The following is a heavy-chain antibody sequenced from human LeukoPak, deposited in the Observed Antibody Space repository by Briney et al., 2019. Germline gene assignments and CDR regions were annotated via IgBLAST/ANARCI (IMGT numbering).Heavy chain of an antibody. CDR3: ARGTGSYSSNIDS. CDR1: GGSISSGSYY. D-gene: IGHD6-13*01. V-gene: IGHV4-61*02. CDR2: IYTSGST. J-gene: IGHJ4*02. Sequence: SETLSLTCTVSGGSISSGSYYWSWIRKPAGKGLEWIGRIYTSGSTNYNPSLKSRVTISVDTSKNQFALKLSSVTAADTAVYYCARGTGSYSSNIDSWGQGTLVTVSS.